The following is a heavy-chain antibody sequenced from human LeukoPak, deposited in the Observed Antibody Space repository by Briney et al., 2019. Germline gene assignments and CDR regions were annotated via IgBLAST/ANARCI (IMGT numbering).Heavy chain of an antibody. CDR2: INPNTGGT. CDR1: GYTFTGYY. D-gene: IGHD3-10*01. CDR3: ARLTYYYGSGTFGEGSHALDY. Sequence: RASVKVSCKASGYTFTGYYMHWVRQAPGQGLEWMGWINPNTGGTNYAQKFQGWVTMTRDTSISTAYMELSRLRSDDTAVYYCARLTYYYGSGTFGEGSHALDYWGQGTLVTVSS. J-gene: IGHJ4*02. V-gene: IGHV1-2*04.